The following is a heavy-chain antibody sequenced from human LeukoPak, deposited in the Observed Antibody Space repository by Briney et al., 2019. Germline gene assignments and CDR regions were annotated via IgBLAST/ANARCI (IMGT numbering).Heavy chain of an antibody. CDR3: ARGWYYYDSSGYYY. CDR1: GGSFSGYY. J-gene: IGHJ4*02. CDR2: INHSGST. V-gene: IGHV4-34*01. Sequence: SETLSLTCAVYGGSFSGYYWSWIRQPPGKGLEWIGEINHSGSTNYNPSLKSRVTISVDTSKNQFSLKLSSVTAADTAVYYCARGWYYYDSSGYYYWGQGTLVTVSP. D-gene: IGHD3-22*01.